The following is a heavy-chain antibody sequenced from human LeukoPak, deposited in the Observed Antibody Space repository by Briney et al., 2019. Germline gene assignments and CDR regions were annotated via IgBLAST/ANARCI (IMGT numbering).Heavy chain of an antibody. D-gene: IGHD1-26*01. CDR1: GFTFSSNG. J-gene: IGHJ4*02. CDR3: AKDASSYSGSYFDY. V-gene: IGHV3-33*06. Sequence: GGSLRLSCAASGFTFSSNGMHWVRQAPGKGLEWVAVIWYDGSKKYYADSAKGRFTISRDNSKNTLDLQMNSLRAEDTAVYYCAKDASSYSGSYFDYWGQGTLVTVSS. CDR2: IWYDGSKK.